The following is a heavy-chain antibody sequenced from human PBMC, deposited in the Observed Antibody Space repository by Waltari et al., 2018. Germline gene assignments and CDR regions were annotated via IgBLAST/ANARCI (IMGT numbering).Heavy chain of an antibody. CDR1: GFIFGNCN. Sequence: QFQLAESGGGVVQPGRSLRLSCAASGFIFGNCNMHWVRQTPGQGLQWVAAISHDGSNKDYADSVKSRFTVSRDNSNNTLYLQINSLRADDTGIYFCVKYSGFDYFFDYWGQGTLVTVSS. V-gene: IGHV3-30*18. CDR3: VKYSGFDYFFDY. D-gene: IGHD5-12*01. J-gene: IGHJ4*02. CDR2: ISHDGSNK.